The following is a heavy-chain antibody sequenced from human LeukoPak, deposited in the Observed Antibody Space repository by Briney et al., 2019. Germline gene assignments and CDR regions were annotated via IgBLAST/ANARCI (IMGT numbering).Heavy chain of an antibody. Sequence: GGSLILSCAASGFTYSAYSMNWVRQAPEKGLEWVSYIGSSSSPIYYADSVKGRFTISRDDAKNSLYLQMNSLRAEDTAVYYRARHQAYCFDYWGQGTLVTVSS. CDR2: IGSSSSPI. CDR1: GFTYSAYS. J-gene: IGHJ4*02. CDR3: ARHQAYCFDY. V-gene: IGHV3-48*01.